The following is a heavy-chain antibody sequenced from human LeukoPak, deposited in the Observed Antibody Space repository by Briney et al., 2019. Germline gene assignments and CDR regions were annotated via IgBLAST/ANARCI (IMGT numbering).Heavy chain of an antibody. CDR2: INWNGGST. Sequence: PGGSLRLSCAASGFTFDDYGMSWVRQAPGKGLEWVSGINWNGGSTGYADSVKGRFTISRDNAKNSLYLQMNSLRAEDTALYYCARDRGHYYDNSNDYWGQGTPVTVSS. CDR1: GFTFDDYG. V-gene: IGHV3-20*04. D-gene: IGHD3-22*01. CDR3: ARDRGHYYDNSNDY. J-gene: IGHJ4*02.